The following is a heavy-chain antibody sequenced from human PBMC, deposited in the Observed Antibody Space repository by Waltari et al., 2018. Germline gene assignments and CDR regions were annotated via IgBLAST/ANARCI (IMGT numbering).Heavy chain of an antibody. Sequence: QVQLQESGPGLVKPSQTLSLVCSVSGGSIDSGSSYWHWVRQPAGQGLEWIGRVYHDGSSYYNPSFKNRVTISLDKSQNQFSLDLTSVTAADTAVYFCARDSSGWYFFDDWGQGKLVTVSS. CDR1: GGSIDSGSSY. CDR3: ARDSSGWYFFDD. D-gene: IGHD6-13*01. CDR2: VYHDGSS. J-gene: IGHJ4*02. V-gene: IGHV4-61*02.